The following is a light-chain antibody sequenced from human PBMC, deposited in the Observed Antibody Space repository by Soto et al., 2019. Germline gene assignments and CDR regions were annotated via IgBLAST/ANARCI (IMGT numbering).Light chain of an antibody. CDR1: QSVRRY. V-gene: IGKV3-11*01. CDR3: QQFSSYPLT. CDR2: DAS. J-gene: IGKJ4*01. Sequence: EIVLTQSPATLSLSPGERATLSCRASQSVRRYLAWYQQKPGQAPRLLIYDASTRATGIPARFSGSGSGTDFTLTISRLEPEDFAVYYCQQFSSYPLTFGGGTKVDIK.